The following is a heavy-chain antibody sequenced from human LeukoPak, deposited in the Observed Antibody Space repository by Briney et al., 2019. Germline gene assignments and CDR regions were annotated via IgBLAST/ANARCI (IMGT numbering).Heavy chain of an antibody. V-gene: IGHV6-1*01. J-gene: IGHJ4*02. CDR3: AREMSNVFGY. Sequence: SQTLSLTCGISGDSVSNNNAAWNWTRQSPSRGLEWLGRTYYTSKWYNGYAVSVKSRITINPDTSKNQFSLQLNSVTPEDTAVYYCAREMSNVFGYWGQGILVTVSS. CDR1: GDSVSNNNAA. CDR2: TYYTSKWYN. D-gene: IGHD2-8*01.